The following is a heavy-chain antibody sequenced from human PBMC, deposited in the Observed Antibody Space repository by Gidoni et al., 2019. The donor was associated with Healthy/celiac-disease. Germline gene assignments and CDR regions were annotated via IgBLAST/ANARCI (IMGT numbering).Heavy chain of an antibody. CDR2: INPNSGGT. Sequence: QVHLVQSGAEVKKPGTSVKVSCKISGYTFSDYYMHWVRQAPGQGLEWMGWINPNSGGTNYAQKFQGRVTMTRDTSINTAYMELSRLRSDDTTVYYCARGRGWNDGTFDDWGQGTLVTVSS. CDR1: GYTFSDYY. J-gene: IGHJ4*01. V-gene: IGHV1-2*02. D-gene: IGHD1-1*01. CDR3: ARGRGWNDGTFDD.